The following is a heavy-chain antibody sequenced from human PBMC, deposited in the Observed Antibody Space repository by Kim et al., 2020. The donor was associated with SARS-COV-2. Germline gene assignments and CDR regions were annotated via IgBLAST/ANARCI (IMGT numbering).Heavy chain of an antibody. CDR1: GGSISSYY. V-gene: IGHV4-59*01. D-gene: IGHD3-3*01. CDR2: INYSGST. CDR3: ARGYGVVTWSGYRSRTNRFAP. J-gene: IGHJ5*02. Sequence: SETLSLTCTVSGGSISSYYWSWIRQPPGKGLEWIGHINYSGSTNYNLSLKSRITISVDTSKNQFSLKLSSVNAADTAVYYCARGYGVVTWSGYRSRTNRFAPWGEGTVVTVSS.